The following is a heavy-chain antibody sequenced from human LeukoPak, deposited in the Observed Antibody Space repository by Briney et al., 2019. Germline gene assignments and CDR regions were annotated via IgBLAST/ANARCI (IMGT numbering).Heavy chain of an antibody. Sequence: SETLSLTCTVSGGSISSYYWSWIRQPPGKGLEWIGYIYYSGSTNYNPSLKSRVTISVDTSKNQFSLKLSSVTAADTAVYYCARDKGLHAFDIWGQGTTVTVSS. CDR3: ARDKGLHAFDI. CDR1: GGSISSYY. J-gene: IGHJ3*02. V-gene: IGHV4-59*01. D-gene: IGHD4-11*01. CDR2: IYYSGST.